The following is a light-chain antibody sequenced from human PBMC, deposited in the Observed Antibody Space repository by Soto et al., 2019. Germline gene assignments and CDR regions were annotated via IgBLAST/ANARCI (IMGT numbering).Light chain of an antibody. J-gene: IGKJ1*01. CDR3: QQYGSSPRT. V-gene: IGKV3-20*01. CDR1: QSGSSN. CDR2: GAS. Sequence: EIDITQSPATLSVSPWERATLSCRASQSGSSNLAWYQQKPGQAPRLLIYGASRRATGIPERFSGSGSGTDFTLIISRLEPEDFAVYYCQQYGSSPRTFGQGTKV.